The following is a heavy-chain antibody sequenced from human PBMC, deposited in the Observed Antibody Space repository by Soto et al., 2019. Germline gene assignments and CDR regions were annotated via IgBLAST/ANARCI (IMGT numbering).Heavy chain of an antibody. CDR3: ARDKGYCSGASCPDFDY. CDR1: GGTFSSYT. V-gene: IGHV1-69*08. J-gene: IGHJ4*02. Sequence: QVQLVQSGAEVKKPGSSVKVSCKASGGTFSSYTFSWVRQAPGQGLEWMGRIIPNLGITNYAQKFQGRITIIVDKSTSTAYMELSSLRSEDTAVYYCARDKGYCSGASCPDFDYWGQGTLVTVSS. D-gene: IGHD2-15*01. CDR2: IIPNLGIT.